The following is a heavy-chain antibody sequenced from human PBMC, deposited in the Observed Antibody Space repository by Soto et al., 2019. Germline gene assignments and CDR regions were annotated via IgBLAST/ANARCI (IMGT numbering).Heavy chain of an antibody. V-gene: IGHV3-15*01. J-gene: IGHJ5*02. Sequence: EVQLVESGGGLVKPGGSLRLSCAASGFTFNDAWMSWVRQAPGKGLEWVGRIKSKTDGGTVDYAAPVKGRFTISRDDSKNTLYLQMNSLKTEDTAVYYCTTGVTLFGVVIPWGQGTLVTVSS. CDR3: TTGVTLFGVVIP. D-gene: IGHD3-3*01. CDR2: IKSKTDGGTV. CDR1: GFTFNDAW.